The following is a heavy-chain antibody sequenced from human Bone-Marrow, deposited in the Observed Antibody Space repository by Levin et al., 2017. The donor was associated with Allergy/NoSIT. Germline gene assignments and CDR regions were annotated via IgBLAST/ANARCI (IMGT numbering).Heavy chain of an antibody. Sequence: SETLSLTCAVYGGSFSGYYWSWIRQPPGKGLEWIGEINHSGSTNYNPSLKSRVTISVDTSKNQFSLKLSSVTAADTAVYYCARGLRVRFLEWLILSKHNWYFDLWGRGTLVTVSS. CDR2: INHSGST. CDR3: ARGLRVRFLEWLILSKHNWYFDL. J-gene: IGHJ2*01. V-gene: IGHV4-34*01. D-gene: IGHD3-3*01. CDR1: GGSFSGYY.